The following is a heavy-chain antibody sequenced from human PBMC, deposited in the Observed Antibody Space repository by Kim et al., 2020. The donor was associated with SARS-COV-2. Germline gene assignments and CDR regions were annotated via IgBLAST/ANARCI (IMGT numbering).Heavy chain of an antibody. Sequence: SVKVSCKASGGTFSSYAISWVRQAPGQGLEWMGGIIPIFGTANYAQKFQGRVTITADESTSTAYMELSSLRSEDTAVYYCARGYYDILTGPWGWFDPWGQGTLVTVSS. D-gene: IGHD3-9*01. J-gene: IGHJ5*02. V-gene: IGHV1-69*13. CDR3: ARGYYDILTGPWGWFDP. CDR1: GGTFSSYA. CDR2: IIPIFGTA.